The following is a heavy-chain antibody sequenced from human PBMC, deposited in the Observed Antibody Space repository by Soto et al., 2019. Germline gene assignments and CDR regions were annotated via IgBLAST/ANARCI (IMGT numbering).Heavy chain of an antibody. Sequence: QVQLQQWGAGLLKPSETLSLTCAVYGGSFSGYYWSWIRQPPGKGLEWMGEINHSGSTNYNPSLKSRVTISVDTSKNQFPLKLSSVTAADTAVYYSARNSSGWYGEAGYCGMDVWGQGTTVSVSS. CDR1: GGSFSGYY. V-gene: IGHV4-34*01. CDR3: ARNSSGWYGEAGYCGMDV. D-gene: IGHD6-19*01. J-gene: IGHJ6*02. CDR2: INHSGST.